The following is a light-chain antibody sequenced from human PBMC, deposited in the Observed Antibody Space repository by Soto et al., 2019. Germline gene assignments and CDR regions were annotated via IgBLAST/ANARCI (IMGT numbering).Light chain of an antibody. CDR2: DAS. J-gene: IGKJ1*01. V-gene: IGKV1-5*01. CDR1: RYISTW. Sequence: EILITQSTYPLSTSFCYTITITCRASRYISTWLAWYQQKPGKVPRLLIYDASSLESGVPSRFSGSGSGTEFTLTICSLQPDDFATYYCQHYNSFSWTFGQGTKVDIK. CDR3: QHYNSFSWT.